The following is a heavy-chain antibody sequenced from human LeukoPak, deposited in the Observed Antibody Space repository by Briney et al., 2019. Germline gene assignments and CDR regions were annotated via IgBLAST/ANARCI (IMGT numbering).Heavy chain of an antibody. CDR3: ARDHDYGDYGGWFDP. V-gene: IGHV1-18*01. J-gene: IGHJ5*02. CDR2: ISAYNGNT. Sequence: ASVKVSCKASGYTFTSYGISWVRQAPGQGLEWMGWISAYNGNTNYAQKLQGRVTMTRNTSISTAYMELSSLRSEDTAVYYCARDHDYGDYGGWFDPWGQGTLVTVSS. D-gene: IGHD4-17*01. CDR1: GYTFTSYG.